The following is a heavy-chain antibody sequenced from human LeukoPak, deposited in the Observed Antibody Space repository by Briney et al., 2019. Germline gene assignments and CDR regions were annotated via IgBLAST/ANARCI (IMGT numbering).Heavy chain of an antibody. CDR3: AAASGYSYFEH. V-gene: IGHV3-33*01. J-gene: IGHJ1*01. Sequence: GGSLRLSCAASGFTFNNYGMHWVRQAPGKGLEWVSIIWYDGSNKYYADSVKGRFTISRDDSKNTAYLQMNSLRVEDTAVYYCAAASGYSYFEHWGQGTLVIVSS. CDR2: IWYDGSNK. D-gene: IGHD6-13*01. CDR1: GFTFNNYG.